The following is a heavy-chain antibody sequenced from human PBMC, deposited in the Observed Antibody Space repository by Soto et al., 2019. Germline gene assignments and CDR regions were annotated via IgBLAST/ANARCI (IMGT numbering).Heavy chain of an antibody. D-gene: IGHD1-7*01. J-gene: IGHJ4*02. CDR2: IIPISGAA. Sequence: SVRGSCNASGGTFSNYVVNWVRQAPGQGLEWMGRIIPISGAANYAQKFQGRVTITADKSTSTSYMELSSLRSEDTAVYYCARDMTRTVVPYFDFWGQGTLVTVSS. V-gene: IGHV1-69*06. CDR3: ARDMTRTVVPYFDF. CDR1: GGTFSNYV.